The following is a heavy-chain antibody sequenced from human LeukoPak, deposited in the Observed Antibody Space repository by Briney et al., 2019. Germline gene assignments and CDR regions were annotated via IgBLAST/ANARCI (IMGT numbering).Heavy chain of an antibody. J-gene: IGHJ6*02. Sequence: ASVKVSCKASGYTFNGYYVHWVRQAPGQGLEWMGWINPNSGGRNYAQKFQGRVTMTRDTSISTAYMELSRLRSDDTAVYYCARDGGSYRYYYYYGMDVWGQGPRSPSP. D-gene: IGHD1-26*01. CDR2: INPNSGGR. CDR1: GYTFNGYY. V-gene: IGHV1-2*02. CDR3: ARDGGSYRYYYYYGMDV.